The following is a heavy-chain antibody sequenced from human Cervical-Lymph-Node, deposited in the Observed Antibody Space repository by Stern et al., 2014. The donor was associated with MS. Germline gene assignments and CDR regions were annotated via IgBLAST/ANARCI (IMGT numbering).Heavy chain of an antibody. J-gene: IGHJ4*02. CDR1: GYTFTSYY. V-gene: IGHV1-46*01. D-gene: IGHD6-19*01. Sequence: QVQLVQSGAEVKKPGASVKVSCKASGYTFTSYYMHWVRQAPGQGLEWMGIINPSGGSTSYAQKFQGRVTMTRDTSTSTVYMELSSLRSEDTAVYYCASSVKGIAVAAPFDYWGQGTLVTVSS. CDR3: ASSVKGIAVAAPFDY. CDR2: INPSGGST.